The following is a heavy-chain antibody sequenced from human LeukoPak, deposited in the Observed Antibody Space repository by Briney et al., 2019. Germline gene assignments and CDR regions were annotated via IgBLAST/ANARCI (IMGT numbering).Heavy chain of an antibody. CDR1: GFTFSNFG. CDR3: AREHCSSTSCSYFDY. Sequence: PGGSLRLSCAASGFTFSNFGIHWVRQAPGKGLEWVSYSSSSGSTIYYADSVKGRFTISRDNAKNSLYLQMNSLRAEDTAVYYCAREHCSSTSCSYFDYWGQGTLVTVSS. V-gene: IGHV3-48*04. D-gene: IGHD2-2*01. CDR2: SSSSGSTI. J-gene: IGHJ4*02.